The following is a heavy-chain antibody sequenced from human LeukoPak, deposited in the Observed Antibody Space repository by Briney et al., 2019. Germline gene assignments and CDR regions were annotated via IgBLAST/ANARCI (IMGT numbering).Heavy chain of an antibody. CDR3: AREDGHGQDAFDI. CDR2: ISSSGSYI. Sequence: SGGSLRLSCAASGFTFSSYAMSWVRQAPGKGLEWVSSISSSGSYIYYADSMKGRFTISRDNAKNSLYLQMNSLRAEDTAVYYCAREDGHGQDAFDIWGQGTMVTVSS. V-gene: IGHV3-21*04. CDR1: GFTFSSYA. J-gene: IGHJ3*02.